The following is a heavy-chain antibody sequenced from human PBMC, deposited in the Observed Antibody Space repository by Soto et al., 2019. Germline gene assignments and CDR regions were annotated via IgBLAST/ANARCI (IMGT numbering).Heavy chain of an antibody. CDR1: GGSISSSSYY. CDR2: IYYSGST. Sequence: SETLSLTCTVSGGSISSSSYYWGWIRQPPGKGLEWIGSIYYSGSTNYNPSLKSRVTISVDTSKNQFSLKLSSVTAADTAVYYCARDQVYCSSTSCYGGLDYWGQGTLVTVSS. J-gene: IGHJ4*02. D-gene: IGHD2-2*01. V-gene: IGHV4-39*07. CDR3: ARDQVYCSSTSCYGGLDY.